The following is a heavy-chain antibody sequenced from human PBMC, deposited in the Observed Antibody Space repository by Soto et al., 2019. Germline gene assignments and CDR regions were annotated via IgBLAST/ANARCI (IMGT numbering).Heavy chain of an antibody. Sequence: QVQLVQSGAEVKKPGSSVKVSCKASGGTFSSYAISWVRQAPGQGLEWMGGIIPIFGTANYAQKFQGRVTITADESTSTAYMELSSLRPEDTAVYYCARGMYSSGWYGTYFDYWGQGTLVTVSS. D-gene: IGHD6-19*01. J-gene: IGHJ4*02. CDR1: GGTFSSYA. CDR2: IIPIFGTA. CDR3: ARGMYSSGWYGTYFDY. V-gene: IGHV1-69*12.